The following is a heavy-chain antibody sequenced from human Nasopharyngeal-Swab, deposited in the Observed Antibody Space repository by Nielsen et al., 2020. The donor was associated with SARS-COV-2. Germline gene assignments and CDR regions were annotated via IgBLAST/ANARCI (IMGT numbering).Heavy chain of an antibody. CDR3: VRLYYDLLTGYFSVGGNFDY. V-gene: IGHV4-38-2*02. CDR1: GFSIIRNHY. D-gene: IGHD3-9*01. Sequence: SETLSLTCNVSGFSIIRNHYWGWIRQSPGKRLEWIATINHRGNTYYNPSLESRVTISADTSKDHFFLRVTSVTAADTAVYYCVRLYYDLLTGYFSVGGNFDYWGPGTLVTVSS. CDR2: INHRGNT. J-gene: IGHJ4*02.